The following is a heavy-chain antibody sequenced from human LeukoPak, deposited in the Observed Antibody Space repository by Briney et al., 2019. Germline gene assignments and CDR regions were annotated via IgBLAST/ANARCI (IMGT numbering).Heavy chain of an antibody. CDR1: GYTFTSYA. V-gene: IGHV1-3*01. CDR2: INAGNGNT. Sequence: ASVKVSCKASGYTFTSYAMHWVRQAPGQSLEWMGWINAGNGNTKYSQKFQGRVTITRDTSASTAYMELSSLRSEDTAVYYCARDRSIFGVVIDDYWGQGTLVTVSS. CDR3: ARDRSIFGVVIDDY. D-gene: IGHD3-3*01. J-gene: IGHJ4*02.